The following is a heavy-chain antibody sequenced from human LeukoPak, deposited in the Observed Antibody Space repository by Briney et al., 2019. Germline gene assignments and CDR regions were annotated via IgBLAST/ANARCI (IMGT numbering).Heavy chain of an antibody. V-gene: IGHV1-69*04. CDR3: ARLRGVAEYYYYYMDV. D-gene: IGHD6-19*01. CDR2: IIPILGIA. J-gene: IGHJ6*03. CDR1: GGTFSSYA. Sequence: GASVKVSCKASGGTFSSYAISWVRQAPGQGLEWMGRIIPILGIANYAQKFQGRVTITADKSTSTAYMELSSLRSEDTAVYYCARLRGVAEYYYYYMDVWGKGTSVTVSS.